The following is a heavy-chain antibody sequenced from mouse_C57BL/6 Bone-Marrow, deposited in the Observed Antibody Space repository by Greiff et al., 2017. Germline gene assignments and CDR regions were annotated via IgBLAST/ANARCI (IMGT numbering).Heavy chain of an antibody. V-gene: IGHV7-3*01. Sequence: EVKLMESGGGLVQPGGSLSLSCAASGFTFTDYYMSWVRQPPGKALEWLGFIRNKADGYTKEYSASVKGRFTISRDNSQSILYLQMNALRAEDSATYYCARSITGALEYWGQGTTLTVSS. CDR3: ARSITGALEY. J-gene: IGHJ2*01. D-gene: IGHD4-1*01. CDR1: GFTFTDYY. CDR2: IRNKADGYTK.